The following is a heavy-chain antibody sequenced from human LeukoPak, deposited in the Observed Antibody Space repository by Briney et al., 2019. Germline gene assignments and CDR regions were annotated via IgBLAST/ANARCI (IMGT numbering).Heavy chain of an antibody. Sequence: PSETLSLTCTVSGGSISSYYWSWIRQPPGKGPEWIGYIYYSGSTNYNPSLKSRVTISVDTSKNQFSLKLSSVTAADTAVYYCARGSRELLWFGELGFDYWGQGTLVTVSS. CDR2: IYYSGST. J-gene: IGHJ4*02. D-gene: IGHD3-10*01. CDR1: GGSISSYY. CDR3: ARGSRELLWFGELGFDY. V-gene: IGHV4-59*01.